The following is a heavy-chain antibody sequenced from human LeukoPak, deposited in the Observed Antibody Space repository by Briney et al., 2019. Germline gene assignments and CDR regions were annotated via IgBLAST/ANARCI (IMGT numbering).Heavy chain of an antibody. V-gene: IGHV4-39*01. CDR2: IYYSGDT. J-gene: IGHJ4*02. CDR1: SGSISSSSYY. D-gene: IGHD4-17*01. CDR3: ARLRGAMTTVTKGSDY. Sequence: SETLSLTCTVSSGSISSSSYYWGWIRQPPGKGLEWIGSIYYSGDTYYNPSLKSRVTVSVDTSKNRFSLRLSSVTAADTAVYYCARLRGAMTTVTKGSDYWGQGTLVTVSS.